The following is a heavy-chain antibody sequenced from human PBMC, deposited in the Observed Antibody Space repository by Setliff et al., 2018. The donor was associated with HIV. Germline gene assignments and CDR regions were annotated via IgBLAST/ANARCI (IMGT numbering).Heavy chain of an antibody. V-gene: IGHV5-51*01. CDR1: GYSFSTYW. D-gene: IGHD4-17*01. J-gene: IGHJ1*01. Sequence: GESLKTSCKGSGYSFSTYWIGWVRQMPGKGLEWMGIVYPGDSDSRYSPSFHGHITISADKSISTAYLQWSSLKASDTAIYYCATTDYGGNSGHFQLWGQGTLVTVSS. CDR2: VYPGDSDS. CDR3: ATTDYGGNSGHFQL.